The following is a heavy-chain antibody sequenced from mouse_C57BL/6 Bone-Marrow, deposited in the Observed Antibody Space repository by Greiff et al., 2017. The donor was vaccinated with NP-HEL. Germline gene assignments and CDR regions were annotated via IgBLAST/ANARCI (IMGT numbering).Heavy chain of an antibody. CDR2: INSDGGGT. J-gene: IGHJ3*01. CDR3: ARHGVGAFAY. V-gene: IGHV5-2*01. Sequence: EVHLVESGGGLVQPGESLKLSCESNEYAFPSYDMSWVRKTPEKRLELVAAINSDGGGTYYPDTMERRFILSRDNTKKTLYLQRSILRSEDTAFYYCARHGVGAFAYWGQGTLVTVSA. D-gene: IGHD1-1*01. CDR1: EYAFPSYD.